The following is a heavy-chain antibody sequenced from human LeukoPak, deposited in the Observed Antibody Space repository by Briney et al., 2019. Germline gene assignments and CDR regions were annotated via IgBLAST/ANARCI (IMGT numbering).Heavy chain of an antibody. Sequence: SETLSLTCTVSGGSISSSSYYWGWIRQPPGKGLEWIGSIYYSGSNYYNPSLQSRVTISVDTSKNQFSLKLSSVTAADTAVYYCAKAGYMTATYDAFDIWGQGTMVTVSS. J-gene: IGHJ3*02. CDR3: AKAGYMTATYDAFDI. V-gene: IGHV4-39*01. CDR2: IYYSGSN. D-gene: IGHD1-26*01. CDR1: GGSISSSSYY.